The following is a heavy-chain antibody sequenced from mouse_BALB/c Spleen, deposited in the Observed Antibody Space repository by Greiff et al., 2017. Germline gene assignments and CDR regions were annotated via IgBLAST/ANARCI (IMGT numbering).Heavy chain of an antibody. D-gene: IGHD1-1*01. CDR3: ARGGHYGSSSWFAY. J-gene: IGHJ3*01. V-gene: IGHV5-6-5*01. CDR2: ISSGGST. Sequence: DVMLVESGGGLVKPGGSLKLSCAASGFTFSSYAMSWVRQTPEKRLEWVASISSGGSTYYPDSVKGRFTISRDNARNILYLQMSSLRSEDTAMYYCARGGHYGSSSWFAYWGQGTLVTVSA. CDR1: GFTFSSYA.